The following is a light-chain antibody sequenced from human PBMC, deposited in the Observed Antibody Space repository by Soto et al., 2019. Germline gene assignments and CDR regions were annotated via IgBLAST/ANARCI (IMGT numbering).Light chain of an antibody. CDR3: SSYGGDNNYV. V-gene: IGLV2-8*01. J-gene: IGLJ1*01. CDR1: STDVGAYNF. Sequence: QSALTQPPSASGSRGQSVTISCTGASTDVGAYNFVSWYQQHPGKAPKLILYEVTKRPSGVPDRFSGSKSDNTASLTVSGLQAEDDADYYCSSYGGDNNYVFGTGTQLTVL. CDR2: EVT.